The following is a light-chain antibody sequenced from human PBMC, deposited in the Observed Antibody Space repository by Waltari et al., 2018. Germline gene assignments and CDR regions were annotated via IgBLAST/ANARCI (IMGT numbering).Light chain of an antibody. CDR1: TSNTGAGHD. V-gene: IGLV1-40*01. CDR3: QSFDNMLSGGVV. CDR2: GNN. J-gene: IGLJ2*01. Sequence: QSVLTQPPSVSGTPGQRVTISCSGSTSNTGAGHDVPWYQHPPGTGPKLLIYGNNNRPSGVPDRFSGSKSGTSASLAITGLQADDEADYFCQSFDNMLSGGVVFGGGTKLAVL.